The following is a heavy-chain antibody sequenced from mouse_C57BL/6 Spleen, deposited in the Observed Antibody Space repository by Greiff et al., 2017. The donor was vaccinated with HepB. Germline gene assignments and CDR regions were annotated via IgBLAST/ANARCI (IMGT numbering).Heavy chain of an antibody. Sequence: QVQLQQSGAELARPGASVKMSCKASGYTFTSYTMHWVKQRPGQGLEWIGYINPSSGYTKYNQKFKDKATWTADKSSSTAYMQLSSLTSEDSAVYYCARSNSGIFAYWGQGTLVTVSA. CDR3: ARSNSGIFAY. CDR1: GYTFTSYT. V-gene: IGHV1-4*01. J-gene: IGHJ3*01. D-gene: IGHD3-1*01. CDR2: INPSSGYT.